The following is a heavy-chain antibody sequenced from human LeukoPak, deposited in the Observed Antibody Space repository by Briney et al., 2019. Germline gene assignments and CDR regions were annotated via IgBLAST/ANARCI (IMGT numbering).Heavy chain of an antibody. Sequence: GASVKVSCKASGYTFSDYYMYWLRQAPGEGPEWMGRINPKSGDTNYAQNFQGRVTMTRDTSMNTAYMELSRLRSDDTAVYFCARGYCSGGSCYLVENWFDFWGQGTLVTVSS. CDR1: GYTFSDYY. D-gene: IGHD2-15*01. CDR3: ARGYCSGGSCYLVENWFDF. J-gene: IGHJ5*01. CDR2: INPKSGDT. V-gene: IGHV1-2*06.